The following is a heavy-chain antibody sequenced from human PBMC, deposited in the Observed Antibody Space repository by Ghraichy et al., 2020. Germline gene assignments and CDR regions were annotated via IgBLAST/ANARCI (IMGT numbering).Heavy chain of an antibody. CDR2: IYSGGST. CDR1: GFTVSSNY. J-gene: IGHJ1*01. V-gene: IGHV3-66*01. Sequence: GGSLRLSCAASGFTVSSNYMSWVRQAPGKGLEWVAVIYSGGSTYYADSVKGRFTISRDNSKNTLYLQMNNLRAEDTAVYYWARGTWGVIIRWGQGTLVTVSS. D-gene: IGHD3-10*01. CDR3: ARGTWGVIIR.